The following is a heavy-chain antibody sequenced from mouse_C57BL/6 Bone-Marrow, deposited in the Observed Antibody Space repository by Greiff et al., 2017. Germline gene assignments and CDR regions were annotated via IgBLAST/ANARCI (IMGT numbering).Heavy chain of an antibody. J-gene: IGHJ2*01. Sequence: EVLLVESGGDLVKPGGSLKLSCAASGFTFSSYGMPWVRQTPDKRLEWVATISSGGSYTYYPASVKGRFTISRDNAKNTLYLQTSSLKAEDTAMYYCARRFYDGYYDYFDYWGQGTTLTVSS. CDR1: GFTFSSYG. CDR2: ISSGGSYT. V-gene: IGHV5-6*02. CDR3: ARRFYDGYYDYFDY. D-gene: IGHD2-3*01.